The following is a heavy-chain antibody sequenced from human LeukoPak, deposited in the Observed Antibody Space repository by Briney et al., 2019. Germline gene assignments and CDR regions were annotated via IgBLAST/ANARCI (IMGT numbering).Heavy chain of an antibody. CDR3: VPYSTNSFAY. J-gene: IGHJ4*02. V-gene: IGHV3-64D*06. D-gene: IGHD6-13*01. CDR1: GFTFSNYA. CDR2: ILGYGGST. Sequence: AGGSLRLSCSASGFTFSNYAMHWVRQAPGKGLECVSAILGYGGSTYYADSVKGRFTISRDNSKNTLYLQMSSLRTEDTAVYFCVPYSTNSFAYWGQGTLVTVSS.